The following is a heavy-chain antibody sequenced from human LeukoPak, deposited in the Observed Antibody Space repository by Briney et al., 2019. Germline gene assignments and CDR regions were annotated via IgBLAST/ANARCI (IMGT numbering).Heavy chain of an antibody. Sequence: RGASVKVSCKASGYTFTGYYMHWVRQAPGQGLEWMGWINPNSGGTSYAQKFQGRVTMTRDTSISTAYMELSRLRSDDTAVYYCARDGRYFDTRLPDVWGKGTTVTVSS. CDR1: GYTFTGYY. CDR2: INPNSGGT. V-gene: IGHV1-2*02. D-gene: IGHD3-9*01. J-gene: IGHJ6*04. CDR3: ARDGRYFDTRLPDV.